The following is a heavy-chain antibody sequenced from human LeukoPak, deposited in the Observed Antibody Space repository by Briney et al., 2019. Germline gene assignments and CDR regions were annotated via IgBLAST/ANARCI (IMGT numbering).Heavy chain of an antibody. CDR2: ISYDGSNK. CDR1: GFTFSSYA. D-gene: IGHD3-3*01. Sequence: GGSLRLSCAASGFTFSSYAMHWVRQAPGKGLEWVAVISYDGSNKYYADSVKGRFTISRDNSKNTLYLQMNSLRAEDTAVYYCARGVRYYDFWSGYAYFDYWGQGTLVIVSS. CDR3: ARGVRYYDFWSGYAYFDY. J-gene: IGHJ4*02. V-gene: IGHV3-30-3*01.